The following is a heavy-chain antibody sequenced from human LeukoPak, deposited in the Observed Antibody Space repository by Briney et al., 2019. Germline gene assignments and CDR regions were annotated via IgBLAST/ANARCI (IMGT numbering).Heavy chain of an antibody. J-gene: IGHJ6*02. D-gene: IGHD1-26*01. CDR2: ISYDGSNE. CDR3: AKEGGSYYDYYYGMDV. Sequence: GRSLRLSCAASGFTFSSYGMHWVRQAPGKGLEWVAIISYDGSNEYYADSAKGRFTISRDNSKNTLYLQMNSLRTEDTAVYYCAKEGGSYYDYYYGMDVWGQGTTVTVSS. V-gene: IGHV3-30*18. CDR1: GFTFSSYG.